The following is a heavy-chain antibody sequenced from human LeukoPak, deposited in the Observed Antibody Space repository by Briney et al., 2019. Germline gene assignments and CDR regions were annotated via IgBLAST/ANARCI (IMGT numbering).Heavy chain of an antibody. CDR3: ARIYGLYQEAMDV. V-gene: IGHV4-39*07. CDR2: IYYSGRT. J-gene: IGHJ6*02. Sequence: SETLSLTCTVSGGSINRTSYYWGWIRQPPGKGLEWIGSIYYSGRTYYNPSLKSRVTISVDTSKNQFSLRLSSVTAADAAVYYCARIYGLYQEAMDVWGPGITVTVSS. CDR1: GGSINRTSYY. D-gene: IGHD3-16*02.